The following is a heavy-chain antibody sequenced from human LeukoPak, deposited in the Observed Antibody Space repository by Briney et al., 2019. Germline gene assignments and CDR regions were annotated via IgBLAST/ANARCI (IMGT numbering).Heavy chain of an antibody. V-gene: IGHV1-2*02. J-gene: IGHJ4*02. D-gene: IGHD3-22*01. CDR1: GYTFTGYY. Sequence: GASVKVSCKASGYTFTGYYMHWVRQAPGQGLEWMGWINPNSGGTNYAQKFQGRVTMTRDTSISTAYMELSRLRSDDTAVYYCARDTGSGTYYYDGSGYEPFVYWGQGTLVTVSS. CDR2: INPNSGGT. CDR3: ARDTGSGTYYYDGSGYEPFVY.